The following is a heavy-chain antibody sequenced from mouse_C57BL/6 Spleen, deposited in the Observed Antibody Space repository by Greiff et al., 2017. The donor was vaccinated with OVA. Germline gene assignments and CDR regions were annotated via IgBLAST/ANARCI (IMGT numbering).Heavy chain of an antibody. J-gene: IGHJ1*03. CDR2: ISGGGGNT. D-gene: IGHD2-4*01. CDR1: GFTFSSYT. CDR3: ARRYYDCSGYIDV. Sequence: DVKLVEPGGGLVKPGGSLKLSCAASGFTFSSYTMSWVRQTPEKRLEWVATISGGGGNTYYPDSVKGRFTISRDNAKNTLYLQISSLRSEDTALYYCARRYYDCSGYIDVWGKGTTLTVSS. V-gene: IGHV5-9*01.